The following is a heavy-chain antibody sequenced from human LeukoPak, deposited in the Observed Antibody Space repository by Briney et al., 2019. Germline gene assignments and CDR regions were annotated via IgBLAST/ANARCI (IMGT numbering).Heavy chain of an antibody. D-gene: IGHD3-10*01. V-gene: IGHV3-23*01. CDR1: GFTFSSYW. J-gene: IGHJ5*02. Sequence: GGSLRLSCAASGFTFSSYWMSWVRQAPGKGLEWVSSINGNGGSTYYADSVKGRFTISRDNSKNTLYLQMRSLRVEDTAVYYCAKGTLVRGFDPWGQGTLVTVSS. CDR2: INGNGGST. CDR3: AKGTLVRGFDP.